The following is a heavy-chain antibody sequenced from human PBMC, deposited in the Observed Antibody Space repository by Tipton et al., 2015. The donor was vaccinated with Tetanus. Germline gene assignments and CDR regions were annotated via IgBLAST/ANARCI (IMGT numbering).Heavy chain of an antibody. V-gene: IGHV4-30-4*01. CDR3: ARANDEFPNKGPFDS. CDR1: GVSISSDDYY. Sequence: TLSLTCTVSGVSISSDDYYWSWIRQSPGKGLEWIGYIYHSGRTNSNYSLKSRITVSLDASKNQFSLSLTSVTAADTAVYYCARANDEFPNKGPFDSLGQGGLVIVSS. D-gene: IGHD2-21*01. J-gene: IGHJ4*02. CDR2: IYHSGRT.